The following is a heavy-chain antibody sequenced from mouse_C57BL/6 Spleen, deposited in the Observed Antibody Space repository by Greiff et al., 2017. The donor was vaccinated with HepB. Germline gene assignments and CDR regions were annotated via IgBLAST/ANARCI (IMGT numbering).Heavy chain of an antibody. J-gene: IGHJ4*01. CDR2: IDPSDSYT. D-gene: IGHD1-3*01. Sequence: VQLQQPGAELVKPGASVKLSCKASGYTFTSYWMQWVKQRPGPGLEWIGEIDPSDSYTNYNQKFKGKATLTVDTSSSTAYMQLSSLTSEDSAVYYCARRYKDAMDYWGQGTSVTVSS. V-gene: IGHV1-50*01. CDR1: GYTFTSYW. CDR3: ARRYKDAMDY.